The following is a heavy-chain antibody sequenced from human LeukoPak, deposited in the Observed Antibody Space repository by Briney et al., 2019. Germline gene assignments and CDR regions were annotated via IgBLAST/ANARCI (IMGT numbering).Heavy chain of an antibody. V-gene: IGHV3-21*01. Sequence: GGSLRLSCAASGFTFSSYSMNWVRQAPGKGLEWVSSFGTRSTSVYHAGSVKGRFAISRDNAKNSLYLQMNSLRAEDTALYYCAREVSEGFDFWGQGTLVTVSS. J-gene: IGHJ4*02. CDR1: GFTFSSYS. CDR2: FGTRSTSV. D-gene: IGHD3-22*01. CDR3: AREVSEGFDF.